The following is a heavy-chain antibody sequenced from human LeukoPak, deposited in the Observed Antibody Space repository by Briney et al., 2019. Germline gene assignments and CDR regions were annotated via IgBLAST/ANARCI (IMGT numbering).Heavy chain of an antibody. CDR1: GYTFTGYY. J-gene: IGHJ4*02. CDR3: ARDWSVGIRDDY. Sequence: ASVKVSCKASGYTFTGYYIHWVRQAPGQGLAWMGWIYPNSGGTNYARKFRGRVTMTRDTSITTAYMELSRLRSDDTAVYYCARDWSVGIRDDYWGQGNLVTVSS. CDR2: IYPNSGGT. D-gene: IGHD3-3*01. V-gene: IGHV1-2*02.